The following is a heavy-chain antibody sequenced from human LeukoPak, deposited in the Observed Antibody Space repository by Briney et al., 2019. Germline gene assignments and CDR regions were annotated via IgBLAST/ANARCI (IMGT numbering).Heavy chain of an antibody. V-gene: IGHV1-46*01. CDR2: INPSGGST. J-gene: IGHJ5*02. CDR3: ARVRNLITIKIVTKEEGWFDP. D-gene: IGHD3-22*01. Sequence: ASVKVSCKASGYTFISYYMHWVRQAPGQGLDWMGIINPSGGSTNYAQKFQARVTMTRDTSTSTVYMELSSLSSDDTAVYYCARVRNLITIKIVTKEEGWFDPWGQGTLVTVSS. CDR1: GYTFISYY.